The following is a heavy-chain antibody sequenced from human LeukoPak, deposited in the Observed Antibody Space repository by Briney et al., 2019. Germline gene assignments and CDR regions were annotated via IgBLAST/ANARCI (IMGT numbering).Heavy chain of an antibody. Sequence: ASETLSLTCAVYGGSFSDYYWNWIRQPPGKGLEWIGEINHSGSTNYNPSLKSRVTISVDTSKNQFSLKLSSVTAADTAVYYCARVGTYYDFWSGYSQGHFDYWGQGTLVTVSS. D-gene: IGHD3-3*01. CDR2: INHSGST. V-gene: IGHV4-34*01. CDR3: ARVGTYYDFWSGYSQGHFDY. J-gene: IGHJ4*02. CDR1: GGSFSDYY.